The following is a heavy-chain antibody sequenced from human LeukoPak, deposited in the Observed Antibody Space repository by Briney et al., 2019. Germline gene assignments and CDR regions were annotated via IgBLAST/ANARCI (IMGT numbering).Heavy chain of an antibody. D-gene: IGHD6-19*01. V-gene: IGHV3-73*01. CDR2: IRSKANSYAT. Sequence: GGSLRLSCAASVFTFNGSPIHWVRQASWKGLEWVGRIRSKANSYATAYAASVKGRFTISRDDSKNTAYLQMNSLKTEDTAVYYCTRPGIAVAGRDYWGQGTLVTVSS. CDR3: TRPGIAVAGRDY. J-gene: IGHJ4*02. CDR1: VFTFNGSP.